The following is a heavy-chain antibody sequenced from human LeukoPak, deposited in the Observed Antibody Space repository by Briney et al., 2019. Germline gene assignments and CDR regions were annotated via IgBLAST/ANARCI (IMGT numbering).Heavy chain of an antibody. J-gene: IGHJ4*02. V-gene: IGHV3-74*03. CDR2: INSDGSST. Sequence: GGSLRLSCAASGFTFSSYWMHWVRQAPGKGQVWVSRINSDGSSTKHADSVKGRFTISRDNAKNTLYLQMNSLRAEDTAVYYCARDGDTAMVPIDYWGQGTLVTVSS. D-gene: IGHD5-18*01. CDR1: GFTFSSYW. CDR3: ARDGDTAMVPIDY.